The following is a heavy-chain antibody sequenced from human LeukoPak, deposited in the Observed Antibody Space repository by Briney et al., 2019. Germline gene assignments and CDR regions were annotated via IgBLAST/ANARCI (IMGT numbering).Heavy chain of an antibody. J-gene: IGHJ5*02. CDR1: GGSISSYY. D-gene: IGHD2-15*01. CDR2: IYTSGST. V-gene: IGHV4-4*07. CDR3: ARVGVAGSSFWFDP. Sequence: SETLSLTCTGSGGSISSYYWSWIRQPAGKGLEWIGRIYTSGSTNYNPSLKSRVTMSLDTSKNQFSLKLNSVTAADTAVYYCARVGVAGSSFWFDPWGQGTLVIVSS.